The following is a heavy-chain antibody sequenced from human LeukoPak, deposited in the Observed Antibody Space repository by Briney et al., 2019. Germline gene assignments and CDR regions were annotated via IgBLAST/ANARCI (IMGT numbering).Heavy chain of an antibody. CDR2: INHSGST. V-gene: IGHV4-39*07. J-gene: IGHJ4*02. D-gene: IGHD5-18*01. Sequence: SETLSLTCTVSGGSISSSSYYWGCIRQPPGKGLEWIGEINHSGSTNYNPSLKSRVTISVDTSKNQFSLKLSSVTAADTAVYYCARLNLDTAMEYDDYWGQGTLVTVSS. CDR3: ARLNLDTAMEYDDY. CDR1: GGSISSSSYY.